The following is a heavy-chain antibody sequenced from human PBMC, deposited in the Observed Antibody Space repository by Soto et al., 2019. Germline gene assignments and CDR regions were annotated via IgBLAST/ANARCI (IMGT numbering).Heavy chain of an antibody. J-gene: IGHJ5*02. CDR3: AKEGIVVVPAAMAENWFDP. V-gene: IGHV3-30*18. Sequence: PGGSLRLSCAASGFTFSSYGMHWVRQAPGKGLEWVAVISYDGSNKYYAESVKGRFTISRDNSKNTLYLQMNSLRAEDTAVYYCAKEGIVVVPAAMAENWFDPWGQGTLVTVSS. CDR1: GFTFSSYG. D-gene: IGHD2-2*01. CDR2: ISYDGSNK.